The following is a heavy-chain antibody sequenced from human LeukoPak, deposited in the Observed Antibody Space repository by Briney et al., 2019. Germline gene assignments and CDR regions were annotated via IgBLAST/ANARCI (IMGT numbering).Heavy chain of an antibody. D-gene: IGHD3-16*01. CDR2: RWYNESDK. CDR3: ERDGGPRGCCVNWFDS. CDR1: GFTFSSHG. J-gene: IGHJ5*01. V-gene: IGHV3-33*01. Sequence: GGSLRLSCAASGFTFSSHGMHGVRQAPGKGLEGVAGRWYNESDKYYANSVKARFSIVSKNSKNTMYLQMNSLTAEDTAVYYCERDGGPRGCCVNWFDSWGQGTLVTVSS.